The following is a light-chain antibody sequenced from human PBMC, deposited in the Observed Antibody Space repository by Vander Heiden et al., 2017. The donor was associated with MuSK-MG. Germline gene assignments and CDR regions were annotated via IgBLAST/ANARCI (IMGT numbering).Light chain of an antibody. CDR1: QTINIY. V-gene: IGKV1-39*01. Sequence: DIQMTQSPSSLSASVGDRVSITCRASQTINIYLSWFQQKPGKAPKLLIYGSSSLQGWIPSRFSGTGSGTDFTLTINSLQPEDFATYYCQQTDSTPYTFGRGTKLEI. CDR3: QQTDSTPYT. J-gene: IGKJ2*01. CDR2: GSS.